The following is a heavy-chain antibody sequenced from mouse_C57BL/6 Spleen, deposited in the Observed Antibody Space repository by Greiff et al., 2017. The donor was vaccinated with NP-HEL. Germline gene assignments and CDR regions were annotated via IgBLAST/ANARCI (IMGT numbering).Heavy chain of an antibody. CDR2: IDPSDSYT. D-gene: IGHD1-1*01. J-gene: IGHJ1*03. CDR3: ARAKDYGSSWYFDV. Sequence: QVQLQQPGAELVMPGASVKLSCKASGYTFTSYWMHWVKQRPGQGLEWIGEIDPSDSYTNYNQKFKGKSTLTVDKSSSTAYMQLSSLTSEDSAVYYCARAKDYGSSWYFDVWGTGTTVTVSS. V-gene: IGHV1-69*01. CDR1: GYTFTSYW.